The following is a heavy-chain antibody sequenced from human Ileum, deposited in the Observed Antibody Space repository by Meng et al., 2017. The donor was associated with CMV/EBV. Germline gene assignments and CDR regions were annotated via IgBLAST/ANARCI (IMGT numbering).Heavy chain of an antibody. CDR2: IYYSGSP. D-gene: IGHD2-15*01. V-gene: IGHV4-30-4*08. Sequence: LQGPGQDLVKPSQTLSLTCTVAGGSITSGNYYWSWIRQPPGRGLEWIGYIYYSGSPYYKPSLKSRVTISLDTSKNQFSLNLRSVTATDSAVYYCVRQVVAASFDYWGQGALVTVSS. CDR1: GGSITSGNYY. CDR3: VRQVVAASFDY. J-gene: IGHJ4*02.